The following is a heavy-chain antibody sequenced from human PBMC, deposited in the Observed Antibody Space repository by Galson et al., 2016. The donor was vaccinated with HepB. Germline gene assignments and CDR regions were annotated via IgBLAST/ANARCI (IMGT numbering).Heavy chain of an antibody. Sequence: SLRLSCAASGFTFSRYWMSWVRQAPGKGLEWVAVISYDGSNKYYADSVKGRFTISRDNSKNTLYLQMNSLRAEDTAVYYCAKTVRMTTVTGFDYWGQGTLVTASS. CDR2: ISYDGSNK. V-gene: IGHV3-30*18. CDR1: GFTFSRYW. D-gene: IGHD4-17*01. J-gene: IGHJ4*02. CDR3: AKTVRMTTVTGFDY.